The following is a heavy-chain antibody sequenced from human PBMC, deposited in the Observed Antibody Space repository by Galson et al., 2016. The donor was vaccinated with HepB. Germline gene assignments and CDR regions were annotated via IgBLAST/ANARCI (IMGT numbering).Heavy chain of an antibody. Sequence: ETLSLTCIVSGDSISSSSHYWAWIRQPPGKGLEWIGNIYYRGTTYYTPSLTSRVTISVDTSKAQIFLKLRSVTAADTAVYYCATFKPSPAWGQGTLVTVSS. CDR3: ATFKPSPA. V-gene: IGHV4-39*01. CDR2: IYYRGTT. J-gene: IGHJ5*02. CDR1: GDSISSSSHY.